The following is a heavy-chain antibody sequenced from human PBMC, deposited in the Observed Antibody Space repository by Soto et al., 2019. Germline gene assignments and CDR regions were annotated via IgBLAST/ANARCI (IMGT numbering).Heavy chain of an antibody. Sequence: PSETLSLTCTVSGGSISSYYWSWIRQPPGKGLEWIGYIYYSGSTNYNPSLKSRVTISVDTSKNQFSLKLSSVTAADTAVYYCARHQAVAGPFYYYYYMDVWGKGTTVTVSS. CDR1: GGSISSYY. V-gene: IGHV4-59*08. CDR3: ARHQAVAGPFYYYYYMDV. CDR2: IYYSGST. J-gene: IGHJ6*03. D-gene: IGHD6-19*01.